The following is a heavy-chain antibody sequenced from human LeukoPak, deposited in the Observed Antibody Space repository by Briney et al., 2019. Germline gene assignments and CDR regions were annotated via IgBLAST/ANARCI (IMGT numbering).Heavy chain of an antibody. J-gene: IGHJ3*02. CDR2: IYYSGST. CDR3: ARGTRENHAFDI. Sequence: PSQTLSLTCTVSGGSISSGGYYWSWIRQHPGKGLEWIGYIYYSGSTYYNPSLKSRVTISVDTSKNQFSLKLSSVTAADTAVYYCARGTRENHAFDIWGQGTMVTVSS. CDR1: GGSISSGGYY. D-gene: IGHD1-1*01. V-gene: IGHV4-31*03.